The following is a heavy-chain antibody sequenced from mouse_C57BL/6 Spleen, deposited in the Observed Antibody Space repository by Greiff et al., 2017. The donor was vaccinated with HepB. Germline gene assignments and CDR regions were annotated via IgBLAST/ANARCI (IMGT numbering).Heavy chain of an antibody. CDR1: GYTFTDYE. J-gene: IGHJ4*01. CDR3: TSDPRRAMDY. V-gene: IGHV1-15*01. Sequence: QVQLQQSGAELVRPGASVTLSCKASGYTFTDYEMHWVKQTPVHGLEWIGAIDPETGGTAYNQKFKGKAILTADKSSSTAYMELRSLTSEDSAVYYCTSDPRRAMDYWGQGTSVTVSS. CDR2: IDPETGGT.